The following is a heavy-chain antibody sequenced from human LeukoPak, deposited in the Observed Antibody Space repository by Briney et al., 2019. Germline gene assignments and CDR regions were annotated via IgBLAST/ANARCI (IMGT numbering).Heavy chain of an antibody. Sequence: GASVKVSCKASGYTFTSYGISWVQQAPGQGLEWMGWISAYNGNTNYAQKLQGRVTMTTDTSTSTAYMELRSLRSDDTAVYYCARAGGVVVPAAIFDYWGQGTLVTVSS. CDR1: GYTFTSYG. J-gene: IGHJ4*02. V-gene: IGHV1-18*04. CDR3: ARAGGVVVPAAIFDY. CDR2: ISAYNGNT. D-gene: IGHD2-2*01.